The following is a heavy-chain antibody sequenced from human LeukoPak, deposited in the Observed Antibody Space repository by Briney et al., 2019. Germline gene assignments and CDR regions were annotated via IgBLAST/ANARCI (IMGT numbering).Heavy chain of an antibody. J-gene: IGHJ4*02. CDR3: ARKKLSSGTDFDY. Sequence: ASVKVSCKASGYTFTGYYMHWVRQAPGQGLEWMGWINPNSGGTNYAQKFQGRVTMTRDTSISTAYMELSRLRSDDTAVYYCARKKLSSGTDFDYWGQGTLVTVSS. CDR1: GYTFTGYY. V-gene: IGHV1-2*02. CDR2: INPNSGGT. D-gene: IGHD6-19*01.